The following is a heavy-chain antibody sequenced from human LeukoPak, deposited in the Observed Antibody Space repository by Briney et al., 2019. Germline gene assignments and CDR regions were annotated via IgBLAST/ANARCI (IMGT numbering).Heavy chain of an antibody. Sequence: PGGSLRLSCAASGFTFSSYAMSWVRHIPGKGLEWVSAISGSDAGTYYADSVKGRFTISRDNSKNTVYLQMNSLSPEDTAVYYCAKCGPYSSKWYFNLIAYWGHGTLVTVSS. CDR1: GFTFSSYA. CDR2: ISGSDAGT. D-gene: IGHD6-13*01. J-gene: IGHJ4*01. V-gene: IGHV3-23*01. CDR3: AKCGPYSSKWYFNLIAY.